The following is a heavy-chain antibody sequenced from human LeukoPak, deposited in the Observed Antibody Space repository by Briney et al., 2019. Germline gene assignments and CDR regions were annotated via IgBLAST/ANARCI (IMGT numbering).Heavy chain of an antibody. CDR2: IKQDGSEK. CDR1: GFTFSRYW. CDR3: ARFSPYDFGGGYPSYYFDY. D-gene: IGHD3-3*01. V-gene: IGHV3-7*01. J-gene: IGHJ4*02. Sequence: GGSLRLSCAASGFTFSRYWMSWVRQAPGKGLEWVANIKQDGSEKYYVDSVKGRFTISRDNAKNSLYLRMNSLRADDTAVYYCARFSPYDFGGGYPSYYFDYWGQGTLVTVSS.